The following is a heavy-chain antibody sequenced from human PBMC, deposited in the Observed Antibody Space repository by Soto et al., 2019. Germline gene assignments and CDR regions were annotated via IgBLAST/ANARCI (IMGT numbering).Heavy chain of an antibody. CDR1: GFTFSSYE. J-gene: IGHJ6*02. V-gene: IGHV3-48*03. CDR3: ARAPNPAARQGYYYYCGMDV. D-gene: IGHD6-6*01. CDR2: ISSSGSTI. Sequence: RLSCAASGFTFSSYEMNWVRQAPGKGLEWVSYISSSGSTIYYADSVKGRFTISRDNAKNSLYLQMNSLRAEDTAVYYCARAPNPAARQGYYYYCGMDVWGQGTQVTVSS.